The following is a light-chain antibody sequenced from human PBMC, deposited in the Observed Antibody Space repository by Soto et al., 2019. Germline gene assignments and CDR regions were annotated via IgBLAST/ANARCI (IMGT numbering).Light chain of an antibody. CDR1: TGAVTSGHY. J-gene: IGLJ2*01. CDR2: DTT. CDR3: LLFNPDIRV. Sequence: QAVVTQEPSLTVSPGGTVTLTCGSSTGAVTSGHYPYWFQQKPGQAPRTLIYDTTNKHSWTPARFSGSLLGGKAALTLSGAQPEDEADYYCLLFNPDIRVFGGGTKLTVL. V-gene: IGLV7-46*01.